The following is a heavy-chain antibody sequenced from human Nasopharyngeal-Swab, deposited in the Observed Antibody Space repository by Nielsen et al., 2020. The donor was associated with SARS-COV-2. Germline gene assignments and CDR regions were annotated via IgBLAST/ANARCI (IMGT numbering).Heavy chain of an antibody. Sequence: ASVKVSCKVSGYTLTELSMHWVRQAPGKGLGWVGGFDPEDGEKIYAQKFQGRVTMTEDTSTDTAYMELSSLTSEDTAVYYCTTVAGSYGRFDYWGQGTLVTVSS. D-gene: IGHD1-26*01. CDR1: GYTLTELS. CDR2: FDPEDGEK. CDR3: TTVAGSYGRFDY. V-gene: IGHV1-24*01. J-gene: IGHJ4*02.